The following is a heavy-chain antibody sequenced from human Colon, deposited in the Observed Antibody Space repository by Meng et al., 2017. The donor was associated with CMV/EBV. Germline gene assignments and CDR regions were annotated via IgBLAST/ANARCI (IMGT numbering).Heavy chain of an antibody. CDR1: GCTFSTYW. D-gene: IGHD2-2*01. CDR3: AREKGDSGLAAAISDY. CDR2: INSDGSSS. J-gene: IGHJ4*02. V-gene: IGHV3-74*01. Sequence: SGCTFSTYWMQWVRQAPGKGLVWVSRINSDGSSSNYADSVKGRFTISRDNAKNTVYLQMNSLRAEDTAMYYCAREKGDSGLAAAISDYWGQGTLVTVSS.